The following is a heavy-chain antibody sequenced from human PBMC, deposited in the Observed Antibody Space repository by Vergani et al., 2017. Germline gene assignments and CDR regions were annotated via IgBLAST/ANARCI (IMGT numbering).Heavy chain of an antibody. CDR2: IHNRGKT. CDR3: ATSQGDYWYFDL. V-gene: IGHV4-38-2*01. D-gene: IGHD2-21*01. CDR1: GYSIGSGFY. J-gene: IGHJ2*01. Sequence: QVRLEESGPGLVKPSETLSLTCSVVGYSIGSGFYWAGIRQAPGEGLQWLTSIHNRGKTYHNPSLKSRVSVSLDTSKKRFSHNLTSVTATDAAVYYCATSQGDYWYFDLWGPGSLVTVSS.